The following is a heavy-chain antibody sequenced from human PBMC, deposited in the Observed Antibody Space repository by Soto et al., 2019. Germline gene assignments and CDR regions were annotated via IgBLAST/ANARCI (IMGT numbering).Heavy chain of an antibody. Sequence: PSETLSLTSTVSVYSISSGSYWACIRQPPGEGPEWIASIYHGGTTFYNPSLKSRITISVDTSNNQFSLKLTSVTAADTAVYYCARVHVMVVAGSPFDYWGHGTLVTVSS. CDR1: VYSISSGSY. V-gene: IGHV4-38-2*02. D-gene: IGHD6-19*01. CDR3: ARVHVMVVAGSPFDY. CDR2: IYHGGTT. J-gene: IGHJ4*01.